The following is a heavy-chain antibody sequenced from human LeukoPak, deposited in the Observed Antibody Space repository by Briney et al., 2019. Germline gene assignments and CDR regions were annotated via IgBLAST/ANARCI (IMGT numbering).Heavy chain of an antibody. J-gene: IGHJ6*02. CDR2: ISAYNGNT. CDR1: GYTFTSYG. D-gene: IGHD3-22*01. V-gene: IGHV1-18*01. CDR3: ARDLNTYYYDSSGGYGMDV. Sequence: ASVKVSCKASGYTFTSYGISWVRQAPGQGLEWMGWISAYNGNTNYAQKLQGRVTMTTDTSMSTAYMELRSLRSDDTAVYYCARDLNTYYYDSSGGYGMDVWGQGTTVTVSS.